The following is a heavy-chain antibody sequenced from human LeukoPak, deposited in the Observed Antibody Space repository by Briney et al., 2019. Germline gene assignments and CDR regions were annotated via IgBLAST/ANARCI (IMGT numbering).Heavy chain of an antibody. CDR1: GITFSTYE. Sequence: GGSLRLSCAGSGITFSTYEMNWVRQAPGKGLEWVSFISSSSSSIHYADSVKGRITISRGNAKNRLYLQMSSLRAEDTDVYYCVRERERSDFWSGYHDYWGQGTLVTVSS. V-gene: IGHV3-48*04. CDR3: VRERERSDFWSGYHDY. J-gene: IGHJ4*02. CDR2: ISSSSSSI. D-gene: IGHD3-3*01.